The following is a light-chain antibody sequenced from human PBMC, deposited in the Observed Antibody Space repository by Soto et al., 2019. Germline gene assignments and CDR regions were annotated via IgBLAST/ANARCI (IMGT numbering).Light chain of an antibody. Sequence: DIQMTQSPSVLSASVGDRVTITCRASQTINNWLAWFQQKPGKAPNLLIYKASSLESGVPSRFSGSGSGTEFTLTISSLQPDDFATYYCQHYNSYSEAFGQGTKVDIK. V-gene: IGKV1-5*03. J-gene: IGKJ1*01. CDR3: QHYNSYSEA. CDR1: QTINNW. CDR2: KAS.